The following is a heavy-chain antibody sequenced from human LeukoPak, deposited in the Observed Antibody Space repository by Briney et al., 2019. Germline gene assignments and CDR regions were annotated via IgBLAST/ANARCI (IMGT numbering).Heavy chain of an antibody. CDR2: ISHDGSNA. CDR3: VRGRRATTGRLLDY. V-gene: IGHV3-30-3*01. Sequence: GGSLRLSCAASGFTFNTYTMHWVRQAPGTGLEWVAIISHDGSNAYYADSVGGRFTISRDNSKNTLYLQMNSLRPEDTAVYYCVRGRRATTGRLLDYWGQGTLVTVSS. J-gene: IGHJ4*02. D-gene: IGHD1-26*01. CDR1: GFTFNTYT.